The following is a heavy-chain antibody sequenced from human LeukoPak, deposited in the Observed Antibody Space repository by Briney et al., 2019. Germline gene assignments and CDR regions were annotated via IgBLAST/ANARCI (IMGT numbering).Heavy chain of an antibody. J-gene: IGHJ4*02. Sequence: SETLSLTCTVSGGSISSYYWSWIRQPPGKGLEWIGYIYYSGSTNYNPSLKSRVTISVDTSKNQFSLELSSVTAADTAVYYCARDRNRGDFDYWGQGTLVTVSS. V-gene: IGHV4-59*01. CDR2: IYYSGST. CDR1: GGSISSYY. CDR3: ARDRNRGDFDY. D-gene: IGHD3-10*01.